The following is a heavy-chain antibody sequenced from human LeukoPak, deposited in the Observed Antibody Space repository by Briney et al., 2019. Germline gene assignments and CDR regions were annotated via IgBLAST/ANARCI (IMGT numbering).Heavy chain of an antibody. D-gene: IGHD2-2*01. CDR2: MRSKANSFVT. Sequence: GGSLRLSCAASGFTFSGSTVHWVRQASGKGLEWVGRMRSKANSFVTTYTTSVQGRFTISRDDSKNTAYLQMNSLRTEDTALYYCTTDQFNSFDIWGRGTMVTVSS. CDR1: GFTFSGST. V-gene: IGHV3-73*01. J-gene: IGHJ3*02. CDR3: TTDQFNSFDI.